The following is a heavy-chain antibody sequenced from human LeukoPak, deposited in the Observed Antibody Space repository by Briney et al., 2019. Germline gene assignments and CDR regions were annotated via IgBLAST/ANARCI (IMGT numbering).Heavy chain of an antibody. CDR3: ASSGIVVVPAAIRHNWFDP. CDR2: INHSGST. D-gene: IGHD2-2*02. J-gene: IGHJ5*02. V-gene: IGHV4-34*01. CDR1: GGSFSGYY. Sequence: SETLSLTCAVYGGSFSGYYWSWIRQPPGKGREWIGEINHSGSTNYNPSLKSRVTISVDTSKNQFSLKLSSVTAADTAVYYCASSGIVVVPAAIRHNWFDPWGQGTLVTVSS.